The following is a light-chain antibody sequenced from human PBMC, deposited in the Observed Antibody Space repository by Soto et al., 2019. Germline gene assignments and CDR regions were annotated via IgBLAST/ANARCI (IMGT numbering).Light chain of an antibody. CDR1: SSDVGGYNY. V-gene: IGLV2-14*01. Sequence: QSALTQPASVSGSPAQSITISCTGTSSDVGGYNYVSWYQQHPGKAPKLKIYDVSNRPSGVSNRFSGSKSGNTASLTISGLQAEDEADYYCSSYTSSTTVIFGGGTKLTVL. J-gene: IGLJ2*01. CDR2: DVS. CDR3: SSYTSSTTVI.